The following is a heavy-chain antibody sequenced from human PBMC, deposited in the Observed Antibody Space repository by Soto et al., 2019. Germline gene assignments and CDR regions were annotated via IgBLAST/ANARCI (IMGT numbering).Heavy chain of an antibody. V-gene: IGHV1-18*01. CDR2: ISAYNGNT. D-gene: IGHD2-2*01. CDR3: ARALNRYCISTSCYDSAFDI. CDR1: GYAFTSDV. J-gene: IGHJ3*02. Sequence: SVKGSCKASGYAFTSDVSSWVRQAPGQGLEWMGWISAYNGNTNYAQKLQGRVTMTTDTSTSTAYMELRSLRSDDTAVYYCARALNRYCISTSCYDSAFDIWGQGTMVTVS.